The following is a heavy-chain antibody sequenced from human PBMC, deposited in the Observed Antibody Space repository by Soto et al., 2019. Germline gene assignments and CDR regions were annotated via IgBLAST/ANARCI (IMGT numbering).Heavy chain of an antibody. D-gene: IGHD1-26*01. Sequence: EVQLLESGGGLVQPGGSLRLSCAASGFTFSSYAMSWVRQAPGKGLEWVSAISGSGGSTYYADSVKGRFTISRDNSKNTLYLQMNSLRAEDTAVYYCAKAFLGSGGRETPLDYWGQGTLVTVSS. CDR1: GFTFSSYA. J-gene: IGHJ4*02. V-gene: IGHV3-23*01. CDR2: ISGSGGST. CDR3: AKAFLGSGGRETPLDY.